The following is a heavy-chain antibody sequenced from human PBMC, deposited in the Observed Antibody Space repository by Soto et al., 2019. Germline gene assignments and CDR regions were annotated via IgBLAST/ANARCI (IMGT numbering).Heavy chain of an antibody. D-gene: IGHD3-3*01. CDR1: GYTFTSYY. CDR2: INPSGGST. Sequence: ASVKGSCKASGYTFTSYYMHWVRQAPGQRLEWMGIINPSGGSTSYAQKFQGRVTMTRDTSTSTVYMELSSLRSEDTAVYYCARDYDFWSGYWVSRYYYGMDVWGQGTTVTVSS. CDR3: ARDYDFWSGYWVSRYYYGMDV. V-gene: IGHV1-46*01. J-gene: IGHJ6*02.